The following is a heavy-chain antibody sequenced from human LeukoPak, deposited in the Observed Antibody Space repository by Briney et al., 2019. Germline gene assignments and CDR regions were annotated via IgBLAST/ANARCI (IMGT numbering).Heavy chain of an antibody. CDR1: GFTFDDYG. CDR3: ARDYGSGSYDNYYYYYMDV. D-gene: IGHD3-10*01. V-gene: IGHV3-20*04. J-gene: IGHJ6*03. Sequence: PGGSLRLSCAASGFTFDDYGMSWVRQAPGKGLEWVSGINWNGGSKAYADSVKGRFTISRDNAKNSLYLQMNSLRAEDTALYYCARDYGSGSYDNYYYYYMDVWGKGTTVTVSS. CDR2: INWNGGSK.